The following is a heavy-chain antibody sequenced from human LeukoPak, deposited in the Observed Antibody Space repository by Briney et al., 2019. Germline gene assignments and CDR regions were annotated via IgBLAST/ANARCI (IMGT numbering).Heavy chain of an antibody. CDR2: INHSGST. CDR3: ARGDGITGTQGRLDY. D-gene: IGHD1-20*01. CDR1: GGSFSGYY. V-gene: IGHV4-34*01. J-gene: IGHJ4*02. Sequence: PSETLSLTCAVYGGSFSGYYWSWIRQPPGKGLEWIGEINHSGSTNYNPSLKSRVTISVDTSKNQFSLKLSSVTAADTDVYYCARGDGITGTQGRLDYWGQGTLVTVSS.